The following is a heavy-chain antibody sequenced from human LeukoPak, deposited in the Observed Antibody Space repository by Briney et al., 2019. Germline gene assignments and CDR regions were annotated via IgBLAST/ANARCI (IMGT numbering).Heavy chain of an antibody. V-gene: IGHV3-7*01. CDR3: ARGPSSHDYGDYSDY. Sequence: GGSLGLSCAASGFTFSNYWLTWVRQAPGQGLEWVANIKQDGSEKHYVDSVKGRFTISRDNAKNSLYLQMNSLRAEDTAVYYCARGPSSHDYGDYSDYWGQGTLVTVSS. CDR1: GFTFSNYW. J-gene: IGHJ4*02. CDR2: IKQDGSEK. D-gene: IGHD4-17*01.